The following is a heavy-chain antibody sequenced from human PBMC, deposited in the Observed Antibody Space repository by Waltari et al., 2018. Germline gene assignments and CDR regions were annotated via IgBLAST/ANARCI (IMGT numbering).Heavy chain of an antibody. V-gene: IGHV4-4*07. Sequence: QVQLQESGPGLVKASETLSLTCTVSGGSLSTYYWIWIRQPAGTGREWIGRVYTAGRTNYNPSRRSRVYMSVDTSKNQFSLKLSSVTAADTAVYYCARGGSVNTPRVRYFYYYYMDVWGKGTTVTISS. CDR2: VYTAGRT. J-gene: IGHJ6*03. CDR1: GGSLSTYY. D-gene: IGHD5-18*01. CDR3: ARGGSVNTPRVRYFYYYYMDV.